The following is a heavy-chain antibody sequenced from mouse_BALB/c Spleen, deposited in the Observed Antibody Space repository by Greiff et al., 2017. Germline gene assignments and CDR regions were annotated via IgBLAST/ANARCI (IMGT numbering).Heavy chain of an antibody. CDR3: ASSPYDGKGAY. CDR1: GYTFSSYW. J-gene: IGHJ3*01. Sequence: QVQLQQSGAELMKPGASVKISCKATGYTFSSYWIEWVKQRPGHGLEWIGEILPGSGSTNYNEKFKGKATFTADTSSNTAYMQLSSLTSEDSAVYYCASSPYDGKGAYWGQGTLVTVSA. CDR2: ILPGSGST. V-gene: IGHV1-9*01. D-gene: IGHD2-10*01.